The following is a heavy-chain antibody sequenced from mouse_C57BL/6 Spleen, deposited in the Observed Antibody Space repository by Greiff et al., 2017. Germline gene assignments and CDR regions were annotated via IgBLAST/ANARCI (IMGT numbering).Heavy chain of an antibody. CDR2: IYHGDEDI. CDR3: ARLVAY. J-gene: IGHJ3*01. Sequence: VKLQESGPGLVQPGDSVKISCKASGYAFSSSWMNWVQQRPGTGLEWVGRIYHGDEDINYNGTLKGKATLTADLSSITAYMKLSSLTSEDSAVYFCARLVAYWGQGTLVTVSA. V-gene: IGHV1-82*01. CDR1: GYAFSSSW.